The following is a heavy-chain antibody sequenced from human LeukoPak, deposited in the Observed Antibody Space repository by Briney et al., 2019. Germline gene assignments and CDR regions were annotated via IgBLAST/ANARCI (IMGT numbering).Heavy chain of an antibody. D-gene: IGHD6-13*01. CDR1: GFTFCSYG. J-gene: IGHJ4*02. Sequence: PGGSLRLSCAASGFTFCSYGMHWGCEGPGEGLEGVAFIRYDGNNKYYADSVKCRFTISGDNSKNTLYLQMNSLRAEGTAVYYCAKNLAGTLFDYWGQGTLVTVST. CDR3: AKNLAGTLFDY. V-gene: IGHV3-30*02. CDR2: IRYDGNNK.